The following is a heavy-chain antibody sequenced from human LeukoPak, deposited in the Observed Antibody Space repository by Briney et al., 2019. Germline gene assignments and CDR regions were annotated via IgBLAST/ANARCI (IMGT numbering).Heavy chain of an antibody. D-gene: IGHD4-17*01. Sequence: PSETLSLTCIVSGGSISTSAYYWGWIRQPPGEGLQWIGSIYYSGNTYYNSSLKSRVTISVDTSKNQFSLKLSSVTAADTAVYYCARGARGLIRWLGYWGQGTLVTVSS. CDR2: IYYSGNT. CDR1: GGSISTSAYY. V-gene: IGHV4-39*07. CDR3: ARGARGLIRWLGY. J-gene: IGHJ4*02.